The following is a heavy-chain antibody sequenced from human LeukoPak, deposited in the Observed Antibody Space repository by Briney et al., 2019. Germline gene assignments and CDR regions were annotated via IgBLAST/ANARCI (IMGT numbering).Heavy chain of an antibody. CDR1: GGTFSSYA. J-gene: IGHJ5*02. CDR2: IIPIFGIA. Sequence: ASVKVSCKASGGTFSSYAISWVRQAPGQGLEWMGRIIPIFGIANYAQKFQGRVTITADKSTSTAYMELSSLRSEDTAVYYCARQIGDCSSTSCYSWSDPWGQGTLVTVSS. V-gene: IGHV1-69*04. CDR3: ARQIGDCSSTSCYSWSDP. D-gene: IGHD2-2*01.